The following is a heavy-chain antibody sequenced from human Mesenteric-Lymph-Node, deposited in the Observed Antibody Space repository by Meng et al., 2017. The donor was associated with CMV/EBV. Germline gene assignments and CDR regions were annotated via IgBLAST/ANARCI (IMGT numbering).Heavy chain of an antibody. Sequence: GESLKISCAASGFTFTNYWMHWVRQVPGKGLLWVSRINSDGIGTTYADSVKGRFTISRDNAHNTLYLQMNSLRAEDTAVYYCARDPGFCDGTRCFTDYFDSWGQGTLVTVSS. V-gene: IGHV3-74*01. D-gene: IGHD2-2*02. J-gene: IGHJ4*02. CDR3: ARDPGFCDGTRCFTDYFDS. CDR2: INSDGIGT. CDR1: GFTFTNYW.